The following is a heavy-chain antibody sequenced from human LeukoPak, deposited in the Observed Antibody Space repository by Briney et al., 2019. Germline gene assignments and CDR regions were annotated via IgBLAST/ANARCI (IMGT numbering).Heavy chain of an antibody. CDR2: ISGSGGSP. Sequence: GGSLRLSSAASGFTFSGYAMSWVRQAPGKGLEWVSAISGSGGSPSYADSVKGRFTSSRDNSKNTLYLQMSSLRAEDTAVYYCAKDLGKWELLSAFDIWGQGTMVTVSS. D-gene: IGHD1-26*01. J-gene: IGHJ3*02. V-gene: IGHV3-23*01. CDR1: GFTFSGYA. CDR3: AKDLGKWELLSAFDI.